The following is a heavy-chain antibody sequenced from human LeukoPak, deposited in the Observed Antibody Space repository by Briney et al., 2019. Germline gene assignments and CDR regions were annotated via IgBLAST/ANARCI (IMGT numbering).Heavy chain of an antibody. CDR2: MSSSSSTI. V-gene: IGHV3-48*04. CDR3: ARDRIWAFDI. Sequence: PGGSLRLSCAASGFTFSSYSMNWVRQAPGKGLEWLSYMSSSSSTIYYADSVKGRFTISRDNAKKSLYLQMNSLRAEDTAVYYCARDRIWAFDIWGQGTMVTVS. J-gene: IGHJ3*02. CDR1: GFTFSSYS.